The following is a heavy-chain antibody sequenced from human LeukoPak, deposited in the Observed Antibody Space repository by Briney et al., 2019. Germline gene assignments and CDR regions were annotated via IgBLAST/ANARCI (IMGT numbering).Heavy chain of an antibody. Sequence: ASVKVSCKASGYIFTNYWMHWVRQAPGQGLQWMGMVNPGDGVTTYAQNFQGRVTMTRDTSSSTVYMELSSLRSEDTAVYYCARGVYYYYSGGYYDFDYWGQGTLVTVSS. CDR2: VNPGDGVT. D-gene: IGHD3-22*01. V-gene: IGHV1-46*01. CDR3: ARGVYYYYSGGYYDFDY. CDR1: GYIFTNYW. J-gene: IGHJ4*02.